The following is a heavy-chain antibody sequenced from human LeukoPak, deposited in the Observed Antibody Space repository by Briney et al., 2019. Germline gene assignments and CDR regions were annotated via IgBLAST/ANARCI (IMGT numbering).Heavy chain of an antibody. V-gene: IGHV3-23*01. CDR1: GFSFSDSA. D-gene: IGHD3-3*01. CDR3: AKGGQDFDFWRFDL. Sequence: GGSLRLSCAASGFSFSDSAVSWVRHSPGEGLKWVSSISDTGGGTYYADSVKGRFTITRDNSRNTVNLQMNSLRAGDTARYYCAKGGQDFDFWRFDLWGRGILVIVSS. J-gene: IGHJ5*02. CDR2: ISDTGGGT.